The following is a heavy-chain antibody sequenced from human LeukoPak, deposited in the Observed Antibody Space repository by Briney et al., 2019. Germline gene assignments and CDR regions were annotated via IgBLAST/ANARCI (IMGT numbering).Heavy chain of an antibody. Sequence: GASVKVSCKASGYTFTGYYMHWVRQAPGQGLEWMGWINPNSGGTNYAQKFQGRVTMPRDTSISTAYMELSRLRSDDTAVHYCARESVDTAMVGGNWFDPWGQGTLVTVSS. D-gene: IGHD5-18*01. J-gene: IGHJ5*02. CDR3: ARESVDTAMVGGNWFDP. V-gene: IGHV1-2*02. CDR1: GYTFTGYY. CDR2: INPNSGGT.